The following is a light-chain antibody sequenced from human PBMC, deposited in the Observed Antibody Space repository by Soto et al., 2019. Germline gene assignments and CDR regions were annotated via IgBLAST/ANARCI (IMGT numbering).Light chain of an antibody. Sequence: ALTQPASVSGSPGQSITISCTGTSSDVGGYNYVSWYQQHPGKAPKLMIYDVSNRPSGVSNRFSGSKSGNTASLTISGLQAEDEADYYCSSYTSSSTAVVFGGGTKLTVL. J-gene: IGLJ2*01. CDR3: SSYTSSSTAVV. V-gene: IGLV2-14*01. CDR1: SSDVGGYNY. CDR2: DVS.